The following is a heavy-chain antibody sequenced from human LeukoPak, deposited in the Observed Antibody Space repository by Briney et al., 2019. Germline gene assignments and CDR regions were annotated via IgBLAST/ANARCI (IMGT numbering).Heavy chain of an antibody. J-gene: IGHJ5*02. Sequence: GGSLRLSCAASGFTFSSYWMHWVRHAPGKGLVWVSRINSDGSSTSYADSVKGRFTISRDNAKNTLYLQMTSLRAEDTAVYYCARVPYGSGSFNWFDPWGQGTLVTVSS. D-gene: IGHD3-10*01. CDR2: INSDGSST. V-gene: IGHV3-74*01. CDR1: GFTFSSYW. CDR3: ARVPYGSGSFNWFDP.